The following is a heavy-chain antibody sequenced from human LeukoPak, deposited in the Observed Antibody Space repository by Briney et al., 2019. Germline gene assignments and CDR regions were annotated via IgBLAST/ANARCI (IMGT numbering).Heavy chain of an antibody. CDR1: GGSFSGYY. J-gene: IGHJ6*03. CDR3: ARACSGRYYYYYYMDV. D-gene: IGHD2-15*01. CDR2: INHSGST. Sequence: PSETLSLTCAVYGGSFSGYYWSWIRQPPGKGLEWIGEINHSGSTNYNPSLKSRVTISVDTSKNQFSLKLSSVTAADTAVYYCARACSGRYYYYYYMDVWGKGTTVTVS. V-gene: IGHV4-34*01.